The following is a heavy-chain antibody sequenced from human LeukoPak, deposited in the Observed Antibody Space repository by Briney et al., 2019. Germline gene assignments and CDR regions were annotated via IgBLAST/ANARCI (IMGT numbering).Heavy chain of an antibody. CDR3: ARGPYYYDSSGYYKAEYFQH. D-gene: IGHD3-22*01. J-gene: IGHJ1*01. CDR1: GYTFTSYY. Sequence: GASVKVSCKASGYTFTSYYMHWVRQAPGHGLEWMGIINPSGGSTSYAQKFQGRVTMTRDTSTSTVYMELSSLRSEDTAVYYCARGPYYYDSSGYYKAEYFQHWGQGTLVTVTS. CDR2: INPSGGST. V-gene: IGHV1-46*01.